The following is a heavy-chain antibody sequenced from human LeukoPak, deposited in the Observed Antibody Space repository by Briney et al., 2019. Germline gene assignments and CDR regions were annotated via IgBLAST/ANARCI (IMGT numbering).Heavy chain of an antibody. V-gene: IGHV1-8*01. CDR3: ARKRTAMAKQNWFDP. D-gene: IGHD5-18*01. CDR2: MNPNSGNT. Sequence: ASVKVSCKASGYTFTSYDINWVRQATGQGLGWMGWMNPNSGNTGYAQKFQGRVTMTRNTSISTAYMELSSLRSEDTAVYYCARKRTAMAKQNWFDPWGQGTLVTVSS. CDR1: GYTFTSYD. J-gene: IGHJ5*02.